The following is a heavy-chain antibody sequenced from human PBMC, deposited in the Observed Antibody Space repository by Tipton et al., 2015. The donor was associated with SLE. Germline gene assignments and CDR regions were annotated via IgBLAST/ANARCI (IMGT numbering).Heavy chain of an antibody. Sequence: TLSLTCTVSRGSIGSGSYWSWIRQPAGKGLEWIGRIYIGGSTNYNPSLKSRVTISIDTSKNQFSLKLSSATAADTAIYYCAKNSGGINARWEGWFDPWGQGTLVTVSS. CDR2: IYIGGST. CDR1: RGSIGSGSY. CDR3: AKNSGGINARWEGWFDP. V-gene: IGHV4-61*02. D-gene: IGHD1-14*01. J-gene: IGHJ5*02.